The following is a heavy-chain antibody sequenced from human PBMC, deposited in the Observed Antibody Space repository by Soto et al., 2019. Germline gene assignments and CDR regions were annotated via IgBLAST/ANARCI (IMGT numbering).Heavy chain of an antibody. CDR3: AKRNYYDTNGYYYPYYFDD. CDR1: GFTFSNYA. CDR2: IGGSGGST. D-gene: IGHD3-22*01. J-gene: IGHJ4*02. Sequence: PGGSLRLSCAASGFTFSNYAMSWVRQAPGKGLEWVSGIGGSGGSTYYADSVKGRFTISRDNSKNTLYLQMNSLRAEDTAVYYCAKRNYYDTNGYYYPYYFDDWGQGILVTVSS. V-gene: IGHV3-23*01.